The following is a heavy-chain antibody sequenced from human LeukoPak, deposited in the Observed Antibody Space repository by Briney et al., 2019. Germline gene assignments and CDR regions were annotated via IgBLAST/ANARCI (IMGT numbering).Heavy chain of an antibody. D-gene: IGHD3-10*01. CDR1: GGSISSYY. J-gene: IGHJ4*02. Sequence: ASETLSLTCTVSGGSISSYYWSWIRQPPGKGLEWIGYIYYSGSTNYNPSLKSRVTISVDTSKNQFSLKLSSVTAADTAVYYCARHTSGSGSYYNGFDYWGQGTLVTVSS. CDR3: ARHTSGSGSYYNGFDY. V-gene: IGHV4-59*08. CDR2: IYYSGST.